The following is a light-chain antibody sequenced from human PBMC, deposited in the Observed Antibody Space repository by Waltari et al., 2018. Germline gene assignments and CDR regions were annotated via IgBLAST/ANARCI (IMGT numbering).Light chain of an antibody. CDR2: SAS. Sequence: DIQLTQSPSSLSASVGERVTITCRASQTISNYLNWYQQKPGEAPKLLISSASSLRSGVPSRFSGSGSGTDFTLTISSLQPEDFATYYCQQSFSTPVYTFGQGTKVEIK. V-gene: IGKV1-39*01. CDR1: QTISNY. J-gene: IGKJ2*01. CDR3: QQSFSTPVYT.